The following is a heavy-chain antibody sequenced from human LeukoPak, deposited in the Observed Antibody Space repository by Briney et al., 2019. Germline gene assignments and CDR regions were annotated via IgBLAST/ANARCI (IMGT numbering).Heavy chain of an antibody. CDR2: IYYSGST. CDR1: GGSISSSSYY. Sequence: SSETLSLTCTVSGGSISSSSYYWGWIRQPPGKGLEWIGSIYYSGSTYYNPSLKSRVTISVDTSKNQFSLKLSSVTAADTAVYYCARLWKLRYFDWYYPYNWFDPWGQGTLVTVSS. CDR3: ARLWKLRYFDWYYPYNWFDP. J-gene: IGHJ5*02. V-gene: IGHV4-39*01. D-gene: IGHD3-9*01.